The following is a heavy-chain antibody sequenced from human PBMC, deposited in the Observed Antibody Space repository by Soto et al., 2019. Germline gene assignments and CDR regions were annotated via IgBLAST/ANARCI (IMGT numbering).Heavy chain of an antibody. J-gene: IGHJ4*02. Sequence: ASVKVSCKASGYTFTSYGISWVRQAPGQGLEWMGWISAYNGNTNYAQKLQGRVTVTTDTSTSTAYMELRSLRSDDTAVYYCAIDGSNWNDFDYWGQGTLVTVSS. D-gene: IGHD1-20*01. CDR1: GYTFTSYG. CDR2: ISAYNGNT. V-gene: IGHV1-18*01. CDR3: AIDGSNWNDFDY.